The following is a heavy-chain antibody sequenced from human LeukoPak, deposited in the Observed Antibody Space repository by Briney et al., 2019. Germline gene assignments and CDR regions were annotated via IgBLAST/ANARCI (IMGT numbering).Heavy chain of an antibody. CDR2: IISSGAYI. D-gene: IGHD2-2*01. CDR3: TRDLGGYCSGTSCYLGWFDT. V-gene: IGHV3-21*01. J-gene: IGHJ5*02. Sequence: GGSLRLSCAASGFTFSNAWMSWVRQAPGKGLEWVSSIISSGAYISYADSVKGRFTISRDNAKNSLFLQMNSLRAEDTAVYYCTRDLGGYCSGTSCYLGWFDTWGQGTLVTVSS. CDR1: GFTFSNAW.